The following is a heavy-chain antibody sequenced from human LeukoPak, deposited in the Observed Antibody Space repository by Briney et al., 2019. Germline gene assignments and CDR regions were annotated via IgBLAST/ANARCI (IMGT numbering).Heavy chain of an antibody. CDR3: ATDLYGGKYY. J-gene: IGHJ4*02. V-gene: IGHV1-24*01. CDR2: FDPEDGET. D-gene: IGHD4-23*01. Sequence: GASVKVSRTVSGYTLTELSMHWVRQAPGKGLEWMGGFDPEDGETIYAQKFQGRVTMTEDTSTDTAYMELSSLRSEDTAVYYCATDLYGGKYYWGQGTLVTVSS. CDR1: GYTLTELS.